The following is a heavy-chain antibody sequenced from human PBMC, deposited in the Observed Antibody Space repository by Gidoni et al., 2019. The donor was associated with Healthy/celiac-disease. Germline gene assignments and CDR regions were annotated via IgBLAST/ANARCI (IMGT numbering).Heavy chain of an antibody. V-gene: IGHV3-9*01. Sequence: EVQLLESGGGLVQPGRSLRLSCAASGFTFDDYAMHWVRQAPGKGLEWVSGISWNSGSIGYADSVKGRFTISRDNAKNSLYLQMNSLRAEDTALYYCAKDMMITLEPGAFDIWGQGTMVTVSS. CDR1: GFTFDDYA. CDR2: ISWNSGSI. J-gene: IGHJ3*02. CDR3: AKDMMITLEPGAFDI. D-gene: IGHD3-16*01.